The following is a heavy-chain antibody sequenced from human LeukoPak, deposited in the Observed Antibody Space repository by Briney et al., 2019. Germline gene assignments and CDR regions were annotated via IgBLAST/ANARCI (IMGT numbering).Heavy chain of an antibody. Sequence: PSETLSLTCTVSGGSISSYYWSWIRQPAGKGLEWIGRIYTSGSTNYNPSLKSRVTMSVDTSKSQFSLKLSSVTAADTAVYYCARGSVAYCSGGSCYEDYWGQGTLVTVSS. V-gene: IGHV4-4*07. J-gene: IGHJ4*02. CDR1: GGSISSYY. CDR3: ARGSVAYCSGGSCYEDY. D-gene: IGHD2-15*01. CDR2: IYTSGST.